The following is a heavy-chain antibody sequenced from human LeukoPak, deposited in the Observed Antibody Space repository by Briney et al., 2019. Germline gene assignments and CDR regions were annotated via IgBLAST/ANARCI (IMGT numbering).Heavy chain of an antibody. CDR3: ARLPAGTHYYYYGMDV. CDR1: GFTFSSYA. CDR2: INHSGST. Sequence: GSLRLSCAASGFTFSSYAMSWVRQPPGKGLEWIGEINHSGSTNYNPSLKSRVTISVDTSKNQFSLKLSSVTAADTAVYYCARLPAGTHYYYYGMDVWGQGTTVTVSS. V-gene: IGHV4-34*08. J-gene: IGHJ6*02.